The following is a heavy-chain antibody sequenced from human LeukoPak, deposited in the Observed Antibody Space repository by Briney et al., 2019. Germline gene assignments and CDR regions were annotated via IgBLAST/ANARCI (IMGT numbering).Heavy chain of an antibody. CDR3: TRGRSTTGTSGTAREDY. CDR1: GYTFTDYF. V-gene: IGHV1-2*02. D-gene: IGHD1-1*01. Sequence: ASVKVSCKATGYTFTDYFIHWVRQAPGQGLEWVGWINPNSGATKSAQRFQGRATMTRDTSITTAYMELSTLTADDTAVYYCTRGRSTTGTSGTAREDYWGQGNLVTVSS. J-gene: IGHJ4*02. CDR2: INPNSGAT.